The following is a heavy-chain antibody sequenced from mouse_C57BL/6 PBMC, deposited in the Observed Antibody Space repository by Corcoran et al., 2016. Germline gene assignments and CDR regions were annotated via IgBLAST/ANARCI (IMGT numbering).Heavy chain of an antibody. CDR2: INPYNGGT. Sequence: EVQLQQSGPVLVKPGASAKMSCKASGYTFTDYYMNWVKQSHGKSLEWIGVINPYNGGTSYNQKFKGKATLTVDKSSSTAYMELNSLTSEDSAVYYCARDPYDYEGAWFAYWGQGTLVTVSA. CDR3: ARDPYDYEGAWFAY. J-gene: IGHJ3*01. CDR1: GYTFTDYY. D-gene: IGHD2-4*01. V-gene: IGHV1-19*01.